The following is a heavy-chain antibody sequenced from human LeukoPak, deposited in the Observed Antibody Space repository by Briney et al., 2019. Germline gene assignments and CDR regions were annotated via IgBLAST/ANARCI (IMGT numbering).Heavy chain of an antibody. D-gene: IGHD3-10*01. CDR3: AKAHPPYTFGELDY. V-gene: IGHV3-23*01. CDR1: GFTFSSYA. J-gene: IGHJ4*02. CDR2: ISGSGGST. Sequence: PGGSLRLSCAASGFTFSSYAMSWVRQAPGEGLEWVSAISGSGGSTYYADSVKGRFTISRDNSKNTLYLQMNSLRAEDTAVYYCAKAHPPYTFGELDYWGQGTMVTVSS.